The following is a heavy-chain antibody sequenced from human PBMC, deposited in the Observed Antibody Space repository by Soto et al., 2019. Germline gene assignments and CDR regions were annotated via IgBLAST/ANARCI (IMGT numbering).Heavy chain of an antibody. CDR1: GFTFRNYG. CDR3: ARGGTMALDY. D-gene: IGHD3-10*01. V-gene: IGHV3-48*01. Sequence: PGGSLRLSCAASGFTFRNYGMNWVRQAPGKGLEWVSYIGIGSSTKYYADSVKGRFTISRDNAKNSLYLQMNSLRAEDTAVYYCARGGTMALDYWGQGTLVTVSS. J-gene: IGHJ4*02. CDR2: IGIGSSTK.